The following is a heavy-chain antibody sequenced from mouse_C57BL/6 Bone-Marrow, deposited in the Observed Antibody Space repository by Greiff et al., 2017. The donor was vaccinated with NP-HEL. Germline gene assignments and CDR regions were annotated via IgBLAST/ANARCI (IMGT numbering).Heavy chain of an antibody. CDR1: GYTFTDYY. D-gene: IGHD2-3*01. CDR3: ARLYEGYHWGNWYFDV. Sequence: QVQLQQPGAELVKPGASVKLSCKASGYTFTDYYINWVKQRPGQGLEWIGKIGPGSGSTYYNEKFKGKATLTADKSSSTAYMQLSSLTSEDSAVYFCARLYEGYHWGNWYFDVWGTGTTVTVSS. CDR2: IGPGSGST. J-gene: IGHJ1*03. V-gene: IGHV1-77*01.